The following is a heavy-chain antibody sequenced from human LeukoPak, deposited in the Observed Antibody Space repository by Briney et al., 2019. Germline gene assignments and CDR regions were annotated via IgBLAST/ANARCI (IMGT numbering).Heavy chain of an antibody. CDR2: LSASGDYT. Sequence: GGSLRLSCAASGFNFDSYTMTWVRQAAEKGLQWVPVLSASGDYTNYADSVKGRFTIFRDNSKNTLYLQMNSLRVEDTAVYYCIRGSGYTALDRDVFANWGQGTLVTVSS. J-gene: IGHJ4*02. CDR1: GFNFDSYT. D-gene: IGHD3-3*01. V-gene: IGHV3-23*01. CDR3: IRGSGYTALDRDVFAN.